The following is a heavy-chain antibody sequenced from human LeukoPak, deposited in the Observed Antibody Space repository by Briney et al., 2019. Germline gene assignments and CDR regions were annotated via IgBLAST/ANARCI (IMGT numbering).Heavy chain of an antibody. Sequence: ASVTVSCKVSGYTLTELSMHWVRQAPGKGLEWMGGFDPEDGETIYAQKFQGRVTMTEDTSTDTAYMELSSLRSEDTAVYYCATIGDIVVVPAENWFDPWGQGTLVTVSS. J-gene: IGHJ5*02. CDR3: ATIGDIVVVPAENWFDP. CDR1: GYTLTELS. D-gene: IGHD2-2*01. CDR2: FDPEDGET. V-gene: IGHV1-24*01.